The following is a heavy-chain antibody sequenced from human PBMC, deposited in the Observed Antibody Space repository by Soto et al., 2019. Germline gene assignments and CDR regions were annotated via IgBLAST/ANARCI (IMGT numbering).Heavy chain of an antibody. J-gene: IGHJ4*02. Sequence: SETLSLTCTVSGSSISSASHYWSWIRQHPGKGLEWIGYIYYSGSTQYNPSLKSRVTISVDTSKNQFSVMLSSVTAADTAVYYCARVRYDSSGSKYFDYWGQGTLVPVAS. D-gene: IGHD3-22*01. CDR2: IYYSGST. V-gene: IGHV4-31*03. CDR3: ARVRYDSSGSKYFDY. CDR1: GSSISSASHY.